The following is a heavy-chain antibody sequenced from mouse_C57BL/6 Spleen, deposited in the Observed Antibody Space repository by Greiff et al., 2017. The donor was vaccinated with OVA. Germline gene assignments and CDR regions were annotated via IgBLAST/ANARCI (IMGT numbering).Heavy chain of an antibody. Sequence: VQLQQSGPGLVKPSQSLSLTCSVTGYSITSGYYWNWIRQFPGNKLEWMGYISYDGSNNYNPSLKNRISITRDTSKNQFFLKLNSVTTEDTATYYCARDRITTVVATRDYYAMDYWGQGTSVTVSS. J-gene: IGHJ4*01. CDR3: ARDRITTVVATRDYYAMDY. CDR1: GYSITSGYY. V-gene: IGHV3-6*01. CDR2: ISYDGSN. D-gene: IGHD1-1*01.